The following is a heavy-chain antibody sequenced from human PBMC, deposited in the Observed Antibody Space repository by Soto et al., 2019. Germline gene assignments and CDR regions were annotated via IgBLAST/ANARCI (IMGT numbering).Heavy chain of an antibody. CDR3: ARSIMITFGGVIPPDAFDI. J-gene: IGHJ3*02. CDR1: GGTFSSYT. CDR2: IIPILGIA. D-gene: IGHD3-16*02. V-gene: IGHV1-69*02. Sequence: ASVKVSCKASGGTFSSYTISWVRQAPGQGLEWMGWIIPILGIANYAQKFQGRVTITADKSTSTAYMELSSLRSEDTAVYYCARSIMITFGGVIPPDAFDIWGQGTMVTVSS.